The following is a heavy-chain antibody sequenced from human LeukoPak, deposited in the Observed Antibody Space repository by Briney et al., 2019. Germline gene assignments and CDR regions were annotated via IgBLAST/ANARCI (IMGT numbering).Heavy chain of an antibody. Sequence: ASVKVSCKVSGYTLTELSMHWVRQAPGKGLEWMGGFDPEDGETIYAQKFQGRVTMTKDTSTDTAYMELSSLRSEDTAVYYCAGGDYGCFDPWGQGTLVTVSS. CDR3: AGGDYGCFDP. D-gene: IGHD4-17*01. CDR1: GYTLTELS. V-gene: IGHV1-24*01. J-gene: IGHJ5*02. CDR2: FDPEDGET.